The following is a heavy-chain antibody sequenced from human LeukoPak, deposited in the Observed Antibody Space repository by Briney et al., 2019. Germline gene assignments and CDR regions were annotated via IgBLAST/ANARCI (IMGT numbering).Heavy chain of an antibody. CDR1: GFTVNTLW. J-gene: IGHJ4*02. CDR2: INEGGSAE. D-gene: IGHD1-7*01. V-gene: IGHV3-7*01. CDR3: ARDWELSIDY. Sequence: GRSLRLSCAAAGFTVNTLWISWVRQAPGKGREWVANINEGGSAEYYAESVKGRFTLSRDNATNSVHLQMNSLRAEDTAVYYCARDWELSIDYWGQGTLVTVSS.